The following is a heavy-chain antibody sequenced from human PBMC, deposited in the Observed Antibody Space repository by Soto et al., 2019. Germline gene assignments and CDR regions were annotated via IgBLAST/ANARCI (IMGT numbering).Heavy chain of an antibody. CDR3: ARQASGYYYGWFDP. J-gene: IGHJ5*02. V-gene: IGHV4-39*01. D-gene: IGHD3-22*01. CDR2: IFGSGGT. Sequence: QLLLQESGPGLVKPSETLSLTCTVSGGSILDSTYYWAGIRQSPGKGLEWIGTIFGSGGTFYTPSLKSRVTMSVDTSNNQFSLKLSSVTAADTAVYYCARQASGYYYGWFDPWGQGTLVTVSS. CDR1: GGSILDSTYY.